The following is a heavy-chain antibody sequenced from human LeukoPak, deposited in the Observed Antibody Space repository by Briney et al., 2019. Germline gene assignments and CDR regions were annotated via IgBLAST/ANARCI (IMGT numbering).Heavy chain of an antibody. CDR3: ARSQIDGSGSLTDP. Sequence: PSQTLSLTCTVSGGSISSGEYYWSWLRQPPGKGLEWIGYIYFSGSTYYNPSLKRRVIISVDTSKNPFSLMLIPVTAPDTAVYYCARSQIDGSGSLTDPWGQGTLVTVSS. CDR1: GGSISSGEYY. D-gene: IGHD3-10*01. J-gene: IGHJ5*02. CDR2: IYFSGST. V-gene: IGHV4-30-4*08.